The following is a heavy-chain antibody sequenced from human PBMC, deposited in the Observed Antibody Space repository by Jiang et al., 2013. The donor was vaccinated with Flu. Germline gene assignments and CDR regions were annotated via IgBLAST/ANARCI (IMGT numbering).Heavy chain of an antibody. V-gene: IGHV3-21*01. Sequence: VQLVESGGGLVKPGGSLRLSCAASGFTFSSYSMNWVRQAPGKGLEWVSSISSSSSYIYYADSVKGRFTISRDNAKNSLYLQMNSLRAEDTAVYYCARDRGIVVVVAATDGMDVWGQGTTVTVSS. CDR3: ARDRGIVVVVAATDGMDV. D-gene: IGHD2-15*01. CDR2: ISSSSSYI. CDR1: GFTFSSYS. J-gene: IGHJ6*02.